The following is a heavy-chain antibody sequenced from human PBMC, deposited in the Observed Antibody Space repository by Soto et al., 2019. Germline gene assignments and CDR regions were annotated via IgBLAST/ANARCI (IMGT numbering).Heavy chain of an antibody. D-gene: IGHD2-21*02. CDR3: ARSIVVVTALDY. Sequence: QVQLVQSGAEEKKPGASVKVSCKDSGYTFTSYAMHWVRQAPGQRLEWMGWINAGNGNTKYSPKVQGRVTITRDTSASTAYMELSSLRSEDTAVYYCARSIVVVTALDYWGQGTLVTVSS. CDR1: GYTFTSYA. CDR2: INAGNGNT. J-gene: IGHJ4*02. V-gene: IGHV1-3*05.